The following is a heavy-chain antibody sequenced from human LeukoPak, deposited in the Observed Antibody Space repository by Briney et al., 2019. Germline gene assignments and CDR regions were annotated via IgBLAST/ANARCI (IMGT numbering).Heavy chain of an antibody. J-gene: IGHJ5*02. CDR3: ARERVAPESCWFDP. D-gene: IGHD3-10*01. Sequence: SETLSLTCTVSGGSISSGGYYWSWIRQHPGKGLEWIGYIYYSGSTYYNPSLKSRVTISVDTSKNQFSLKLSSVTAADTAVYYCARERVAPESCWFDPWGQGTLVTVSS. V-gene: IGHV4-31*03. CDR2: IYYSGST. CDR1: GGSISSGGYY.